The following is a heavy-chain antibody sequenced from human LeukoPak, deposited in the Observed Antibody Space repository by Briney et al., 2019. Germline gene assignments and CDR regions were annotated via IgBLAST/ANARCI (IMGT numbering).Heavy chain of an antibody. J-gene: IGHJ2*01. D-gene: IGHD4-17*01. CDR3: AKGAVTTLKNWYLDL. Sequence: GGSLRLSCPASGFTLSNYGIHWVRQAPGKGLEWVAVISYDGTRPYYTDSVKGHFTISRDNSKNTVYLQMSTLRADDTAVYYCAKGAVTTLKNWYLDLWGRGTLVTVSS. CDR1: GFTLSNYG. V-gene: IGHV3-30*18. CDR2: ISYDGTRP.